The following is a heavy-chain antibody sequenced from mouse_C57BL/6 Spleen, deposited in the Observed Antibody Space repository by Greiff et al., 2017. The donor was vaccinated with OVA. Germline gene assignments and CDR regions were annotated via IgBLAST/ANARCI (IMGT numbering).Heavy chain of an antibody. J-gene: IGHJ2*01. Sequence: QVQLQQPGAELVKPGASVKLSCKASGYTFTSYWMHWVKQRPGQGLEWIGMIHPNSGSTNYNEKFKSKATLTVDKSSSTAYMQLSSLTSEDSAVYYCARCGDGYPDFDYWGQGTTLTVSS. CDR1: GYTFTSYW. D-gene: IGHD2-3*01. V-gene: IGHV1-64*01. CDR2: IHPNSGST. CDR3: ARCGDGYPDFDY.